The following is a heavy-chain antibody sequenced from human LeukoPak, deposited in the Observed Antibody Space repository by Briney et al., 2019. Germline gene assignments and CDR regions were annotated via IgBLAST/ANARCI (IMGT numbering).Heavy chain of an antibody. V-gene: IGHV3-48*03. D-gene: IGHD5-12*01. CDR2: VSSSGSTI. CDR3: ARIRVATTPPDYYYYYGTDV. CDR1: GFTFSSYE. J-gene: IGHJ6*02. Sequence: PGGSLRLSCAASGFTFSSYEMNWVRQAPGKGLEWVSYVSSSGSTIYYADSVKGRFTISRDNAKNSLYLQMNTLRAEDTAVYYRARIRVATTPPDYYYYYGTDVWGQGTPVTVSS.